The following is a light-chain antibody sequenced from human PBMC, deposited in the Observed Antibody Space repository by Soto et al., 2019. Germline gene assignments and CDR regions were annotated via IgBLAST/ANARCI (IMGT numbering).Light chain of an antibody. J-gene: IGKJ4*01. V-gene: IGKV3-11*01. Sequence: EIVLTQSPATLSLSPGERATLSCRASQSVNSYLAWYQQKPGQAPRLLIYDASNRATGIPARFSGSGSGTDFTLTISSLEPEDFAVYYCQQCRSTFGGGTKVEIK. CDR2: DAS. CDR1: QSVNSY. CDR3: QQCRST.